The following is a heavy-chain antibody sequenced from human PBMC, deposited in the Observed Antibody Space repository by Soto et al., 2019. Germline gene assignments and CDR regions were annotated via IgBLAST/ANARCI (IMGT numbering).Heavy chain of an antibody. J-gene: IGHJ3*02. CDR1: GGSISSYY. D-gene: IGHD4-17*01. V-gene: IGHV4-59*08. CDR2: IYYSGST. CDR3: ARRATTVTYDAFDI. Sequence: SETLSLTCTVSGGSISSYYWSWIRQPPGKGLEWIGYIYYSGSTNYNPSLKSRVTISVDTSKNQFSLSLSAVTAADTAVYYCARRATTVTYDAFDIWGQGTMVTVSS.